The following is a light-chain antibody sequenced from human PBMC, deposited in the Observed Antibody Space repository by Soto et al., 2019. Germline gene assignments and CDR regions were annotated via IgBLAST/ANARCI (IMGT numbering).Light chain of an antibody. CDR2: DAF. CDR3: QQYKQWPVA. J-gene: IGKJ4*01. Sequence: DIQMTQSPSTLSASVGDGVTITCRASQSISSWLAWYQQKPGKAPKLLIYDAFSLESGVPSRFSGSGSGTQFTLTISSLQPEDFGFYYCQQYKQWPVAFGGGTKVDIK. CDR1: QSISSW. V-gene: IGKV1-5*01.